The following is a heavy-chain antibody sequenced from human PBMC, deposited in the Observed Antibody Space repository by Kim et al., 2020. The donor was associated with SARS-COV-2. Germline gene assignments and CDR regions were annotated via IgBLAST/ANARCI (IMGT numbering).Heavy chain of an antibody. CDR2: IYYSGST. J-gene: IGHJ4*02. Sequence: SETLSLTCTVSGGSISSGGYYWSWIRQHPGKGLEWIGYIYYSGSTYYNPSLKSRVTISVDTSKNQFSLKLSSVTAADTAVYYCARVGFFSDYYGSGSPPGNFDYWGQGTLVTVSS. V-gene: IGHV4-31*03. CDR3: ARVGFFSDYYGSGSPPGNFDY. CDR1: GGSISSGGYY. D-gene: IGHD3-10*01.